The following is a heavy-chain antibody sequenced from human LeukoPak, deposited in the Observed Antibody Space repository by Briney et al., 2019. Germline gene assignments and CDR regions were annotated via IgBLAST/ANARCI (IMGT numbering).Heavy chain of an antibody. CDR1: GFTFNSYA. V-gene: IGHV3-23*01. Sequence: GGSLRLSCAGSGFTFNSYAMTWVRQAPGKGLKWVSGISGSGGTTYYADSVKGRFTISRDNSNNTLYLQMNSMRVEDTAVYFCAKGVVDYYDSSGYSPSDLWGQGTLVTVSS. CDR3: AKGVVDYYDSSGYSPSDL. CDR2: ISGSGGTT. D-gene: IGHD3-22*01. J-gene: IGHJ5*02.